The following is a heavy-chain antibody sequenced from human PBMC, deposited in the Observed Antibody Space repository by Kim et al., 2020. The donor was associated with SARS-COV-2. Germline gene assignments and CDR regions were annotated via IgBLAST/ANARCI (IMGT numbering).Heavy chain of an antibody. J-gene: IGHJ4*02. CDR3: AKLRVRY. D-gene: IGHD2-15*01. CDR2: SGGST. V-gene: IGHV3-23*01. Sequence: SGGSTINADSVKGRLPISRDNSKHTLYLQMNSLRAEDTAVYYCAKLRVRYWGQGTLVTVSS.